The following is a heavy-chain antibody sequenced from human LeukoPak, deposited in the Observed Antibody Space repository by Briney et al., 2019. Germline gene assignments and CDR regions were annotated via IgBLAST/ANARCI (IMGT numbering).Heavy chain of an antibody. CDR3: ASGWRDGYNN. J-gene: IGHJ4*02. D-gene: IGHD5-24*01. Sequence: PGGSLRLSCAASGFTFSDHYMSWIRQAPGKRLEWVSYISSGGTSIYYADSVKGRFTISRDNAKSSLYLQMNSLRAEDTAVYYCASGWRDGYNNWGQGTLVTVSS. CDR2: ISSGGTSI. CDR1: GFTFSDHY. V-gene: IGHV3-11*04.